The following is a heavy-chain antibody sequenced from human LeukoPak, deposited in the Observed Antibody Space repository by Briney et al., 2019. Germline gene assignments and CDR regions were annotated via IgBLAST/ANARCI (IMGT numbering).Heavy chain of an antibody. CDR3: ARDWNGSGSPNDF. D-gene: IGHD3-10*01. J-gene: IGHJ4*02. Sequence: GGSLRLSCAVSGFTFSTYWMSWVRQAPGKGLEWVANIKTDGSEKYYVDSVKGRFTISRDNAKNSLYLQMNSLRAEDTAVYYCARDWNGSGSPNDFWGQGTLVTVSS. CDR1: GFTFSTYW. CDR2: IKTDGSEK. V-gene: IGHV3-7*01.